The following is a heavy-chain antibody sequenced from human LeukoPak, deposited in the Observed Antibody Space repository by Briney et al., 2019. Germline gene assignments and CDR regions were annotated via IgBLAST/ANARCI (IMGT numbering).Heavy chain of an antibody. CDR1: GFAFSSYA. CDR3: AKAPRERLRYSSGWYGY. CDR2: ISGSGGST. D-gene: IGHD6-19*01. J-gene: IGHJ4*02. Sequence: PGGSLRLSCAASGFAFSSYAMSWVRQAPGKGLEWVSAISGSGGSTYYADSVKGRFTISRDNSKNTLYLQMNSLRAEDTAVYYCAKAPRERLRYSSGWYGYWGQGTLVTVSS. V-gene: IGHV3-23*01.